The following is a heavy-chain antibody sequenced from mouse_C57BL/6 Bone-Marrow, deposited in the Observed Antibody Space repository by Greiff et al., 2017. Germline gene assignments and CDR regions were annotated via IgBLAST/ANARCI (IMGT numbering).Heavy chain of an antibody. CDR2: IDPENGDT. CDR3: RSSAWFAY. D-gene: IGHD1-3*01. V-gene: IGHV14-4*01. J-gene: IGHJ3*01. Sequence: VQLKESGAELVRPGASVKLSCTASGFNIKDDYMPWVKQRPEQGLEWIGWIDPENGDTEYASKFQGKAPITAYTSSNTAYLQLSSLTSEDTAVYYCRSSAWFAYWGQGTLVTVSA. CDR1: GFNIKDDY.